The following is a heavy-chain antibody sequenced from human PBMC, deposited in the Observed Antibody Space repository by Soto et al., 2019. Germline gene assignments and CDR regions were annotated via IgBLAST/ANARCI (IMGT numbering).Heavy chain of an antibody. J-gene: IGHJ4*02. CDR3: ARHDSYYGSGKYTGGLDH. V-gene: IGHV5-10-1*01. Sequence: PGESLKIWCQGPGYSFTFHWISWVSQMPGKGLEWMGRIDPSDSYTNYSTSYQRHVTISADKSISTAYLHLSSLKASDTAMYYCARHDSYYGSGKYTGGLDHWGQGTLVTV. D-gene: IGHD3-10*01. CDR2: IDPSDSYT. CDR1: GYSFTFHW.